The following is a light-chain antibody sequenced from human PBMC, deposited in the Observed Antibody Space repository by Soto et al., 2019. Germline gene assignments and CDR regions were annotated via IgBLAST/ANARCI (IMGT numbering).Light chain of an antibody. J-gene: IGKJ4*01. CDR3: QQRDTWPPLT. Sequence: EIVLTQSPATLALSPGERATLSCRASQSVSSFLAWYQQKPGQAPRLLIYDASNRATGIPARFSGSGAGTDFTLTISSLEPEEFAVYYCQQRDTWPPLTFGGGNKVEIK. V-gene: IGKV3-11*01. CDR1: QSVSSF. CDR2: DAS.